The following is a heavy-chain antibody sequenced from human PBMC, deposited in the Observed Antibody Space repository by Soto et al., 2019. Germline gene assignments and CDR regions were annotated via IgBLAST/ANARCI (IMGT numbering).Heavy chain of an antibody. V-gene: IGHV1-2*02. CDR1: GYTFTGYY. J-gene: IGHJ6*02. D-gene: IGHD3-3*01. CDR2: INPNSGGT. CDR3: ARSLRFLEWSYGMDV. Sequence: ASVKVSCKASGYTFTGYYMHWVRQAPGRGLEWMGWINPNSGGTNYAQKFQGRVTMTRDTSISTAYMELSRLRSDDTAVYYCARSLRFLEWSYGMDVWGQGTTVTVSS.